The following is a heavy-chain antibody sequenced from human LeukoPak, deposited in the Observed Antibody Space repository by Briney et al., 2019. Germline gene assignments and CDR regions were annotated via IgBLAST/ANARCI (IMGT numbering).Heavy chain of an antibody. CDR1: GFIFSRFW. Sequence: PGGSLRLSCAASGFIFSRFWMSWLRQAPGKGLEWVAHMNEAGSDKYYVDSVKGRFTISRDNAKNSVYLQMNSLRAEDTAVYHCASWTAELNSWGQGALVTVSS. CDR2: MNEAGSDK. CDR3: ASWTAELNS. V-gene: IGHV3-7*03. D-gene: IGHD1-26*01. J-gene: IGHJ5*02.